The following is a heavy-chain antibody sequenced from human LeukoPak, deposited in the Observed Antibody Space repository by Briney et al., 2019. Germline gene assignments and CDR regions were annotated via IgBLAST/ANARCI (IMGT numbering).Heavy chain of an antibody. CDR1: GGTFSSYG. CDR2: ISAYNGNT. CDR3: ARVGDILTGSGLDYFDY. D-gene: IGHD3-9*01. V-gene: IGHV1-18*01. J-gene: IGHJ4*02. Sequence: ASVKFSCKASGGTFSSYGISWVRQAPGQGLEWMGWISAYNGNTNYAQKLQGRVTMTTDTSTSTAYMELRSLRSDDTAVYYCARVGDILTGSGLDYFDYWGQGTLVTVSS.